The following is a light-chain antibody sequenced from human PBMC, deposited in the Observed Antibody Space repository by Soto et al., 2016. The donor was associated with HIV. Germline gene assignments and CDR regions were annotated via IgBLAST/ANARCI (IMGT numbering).Light chain of an antibody. CDR3: QQSSRTPRT. Sequence: DIQMTQSPSSLSLSIGDRVSITCRASRSISTYLHWYQQKPGRAPKLLIYDASSLQSGVPSRFSGRGSGTDFTLTISDLQHEDLATYYCQQSSRTPRTFGQGTKVEI. V-gene: IGKV1-39*01. CDR2: DAS. J-gene: IGKJ1*01. CDR1: RSISTY.